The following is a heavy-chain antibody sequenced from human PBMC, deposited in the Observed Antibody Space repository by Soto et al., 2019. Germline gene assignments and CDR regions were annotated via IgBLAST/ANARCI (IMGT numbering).Heavy chain of an antibody. CDR1: GFDFSNAW. J-gene: IGHJ5*02. V-gene: IGHV3-15*01. CDR2: SRGKRSGGTA. Sequence: GGSLRLSCAASGFDFSNAWMSWVRQTPGKGLEWVGRSRGKRSGGTADYAEPVKGRFAISRDESKDTLFLQMDTLKTEDTAVYFCVLEGANYGYHSLDPWGQGTLVTVSS. D-gene: IGHD3-10*01. CDR3: VLEGANYGYHSLDP.